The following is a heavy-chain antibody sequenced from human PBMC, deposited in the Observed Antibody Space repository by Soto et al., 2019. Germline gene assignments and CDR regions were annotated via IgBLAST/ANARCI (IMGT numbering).Heavy chain of an antibody. CDR3: AMISRRCTNGVCSKNRNFDD. CDR2: ISAYNGNT. D-gene: IGHD2-8*01. V-gene: IGHV1-18*01. J-gene: IGHJ4*02. CDR1: GYTFTSYG. Sequence: QVQLVQSGAEVKKPGASVKVSCKASGYTFTSYGISWVRQAPGQGLEWMGWISAYNGNTNYAQKLQGRVTVTTDTSTSTAYVELRSMRSVDTAVYYCAMISRRCTNGVCSKNRNFDDWGQGPLVTVSS.